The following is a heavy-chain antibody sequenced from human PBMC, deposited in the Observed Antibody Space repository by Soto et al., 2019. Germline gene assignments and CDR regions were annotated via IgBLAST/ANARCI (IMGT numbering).Heavy chain of an antibody. V-gene: IGHV3-11*01. D-gene: IGHD3-3*01. CDR1: GFTFSDYY. J-gene: IGHJ6*02. Sequence: PGGSLRLSCAVSGFTFSDYYMSWIRQAPGKGLEWVSYISSRGSSIYYADSVKGRFTISRDNAKNSLYLQMNGLRAEDKAVYYCARGYYDFWSGYYISPYGMDVWGQGTTVTVSS. CDR2: ISSRGSSI. CDR3: ARGYYDFWSGYYISPYGMDV.